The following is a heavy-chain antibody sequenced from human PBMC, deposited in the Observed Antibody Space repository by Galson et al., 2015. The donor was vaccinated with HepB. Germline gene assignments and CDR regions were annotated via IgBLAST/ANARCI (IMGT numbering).Heavy chain of an antibody. CDR3: ARELTSGGSYQYYFDY. V-gene: IGHV1-69*04. Sequence: QSGAEVKKPGESLKVSCKASGGTFSSYTISWVRQAPGQGLEWMGRIIPILGIANYAQKFQGRVTITADKSTSTAYMELSSLRSEDTAVYYCARELTSGGSYQYYFDYWGQGTLVTVSS. D-gene: IGHD1-26*01. CDR1: GGTFSSYT. J-gene: IGHJ4*02. CDR2: IIPILGIA.